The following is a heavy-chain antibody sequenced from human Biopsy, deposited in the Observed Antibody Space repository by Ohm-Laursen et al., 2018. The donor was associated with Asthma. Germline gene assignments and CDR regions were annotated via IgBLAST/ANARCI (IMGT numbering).Heavy chain of an antibody. CDR3: ARVVSYGDIYFGIDV. J-gene: IGHJ6*02. V-gene: IGHV4-30-4*01. CDR2: VFWSGST. CDR1: GGYTGSSDHH. Sequence: TLSLTWLVSGGYTGSSDHHWAWIRQAPGKGLEWIGFVFWSGSTHYSRSLERRVSISIDTATNEFSMKLWSVTPADTAVYFCARVVSYGDIYFGIDVWGPGNTVVVS. D-gene: IGHD4-17*01.